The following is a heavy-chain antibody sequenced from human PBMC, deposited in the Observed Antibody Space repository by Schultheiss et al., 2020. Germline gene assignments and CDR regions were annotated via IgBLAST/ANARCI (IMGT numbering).Heavy chain of an antibody. J-gene: IGHJ4*02. CDR2: INPNSGGT. Sequence: ASVKVSCKASGYTFTSYVISWVRQAPGQGLEWMGWINPNSGGTNYAQKFQGRVTMTRDTSISTAYMELSRLRSDDTAVYYCAREVYYDSGSTLAWGQGTLVTVSS. V-gene: IGHV1-2*02. CDR1: GYTFTSYV. D-gene: IGHD3-10*01. CDR3: AREVYYDSGSTLA.